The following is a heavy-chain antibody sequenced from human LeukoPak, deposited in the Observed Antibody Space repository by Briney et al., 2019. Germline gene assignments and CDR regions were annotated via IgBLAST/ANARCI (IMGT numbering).Heavy chain of an antibody. CDR2: LDPEHGET. D-gene: IGHD2-21*01. CDR3: SSVYFEKDAFDI. J-gene: IGHJ3*02. Sequence: GASVRVSCKVSGDTITDFAMHWVRQAPGKGLEWMGGLDPEHGETIYAQRFQGRVTMTEDTSTDTAYMELSSLTSEDTAVYYCSSVYFEKDAFDIWGQGTMVTVSS. V-gene: IGHV1-24*01. CDR1: GDTITDFA.